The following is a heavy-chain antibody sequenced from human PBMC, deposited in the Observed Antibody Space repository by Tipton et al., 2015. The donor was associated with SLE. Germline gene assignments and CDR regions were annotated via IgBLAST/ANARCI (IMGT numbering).Heavy chain of an antibody. CDR2: VYYSGST. CDR1: GGSISSCY. D-gene: IGHD2/OR15-2a*01. J-gene: IGHJ3*02. V-gene: IGHV4-59*01. CDR3: ARADVVLRLGPDHDAFDI. Sequence: TLSLTCTVSGGSISSCYWTWIRLPPGKGLESNWSVYYSGSTNYNPSLKSRVTISVDTSKNQFSLKLSSVTAADTAVYYCARADVVLRLGPDHDAFDIWGQGTMVPVSS.